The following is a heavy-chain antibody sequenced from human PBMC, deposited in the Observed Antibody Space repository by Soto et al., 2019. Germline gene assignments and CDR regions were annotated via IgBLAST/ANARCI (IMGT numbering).Heavy chain of an antibody. CDR1: GGSFSGYY. V-gene: IGHV4-34*01. Sequence: QVQLQQWGAGLLKPSETLSLTCAVYGGSFSGYYWSWIRKPPGKGLEWIGEINHSGSTNYNPALTSVISTSGDTSMNQFALISGSVAAADTAVYYCASRLFRYLDNHAFGIWGQGTMVTVSS. D-gene: IGHD3-9*01. J-gene: IGHJ3*02. CDR3: ASRLFRYLDNHAFGI. CDR2: INHSGST.